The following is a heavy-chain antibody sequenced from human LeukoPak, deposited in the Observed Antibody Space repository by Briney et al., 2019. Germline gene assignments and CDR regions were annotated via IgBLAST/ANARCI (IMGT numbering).Heavy chain of an antibody. CDR1: GFTFSNYI. J-gene: IGHJ4*02. Sequence: GGSLRLSCAASGFTFSNYIMNWVRQAPGKGLEWVAVTSYDGSNKYYADSVKGRFTISRDNSKSTVSLQMNSLRAEDTAVYYCARGSGTYYPFDHWGQGTLVTVSS. CDR2: TSYDGSNK. CDR3: ARGSGTYYPFDH. V-gene: IGHV3-30-3*01. D-gene: IGHD1-26*01.